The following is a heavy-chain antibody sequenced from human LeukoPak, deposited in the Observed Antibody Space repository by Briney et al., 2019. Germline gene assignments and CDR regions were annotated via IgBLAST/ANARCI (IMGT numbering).Heavy chain of an antibody. CDR3: ARDGDSGSYPQYYFDY. V-gene: IGHV4-31*03. J-gene: IGHJ4*02. CDR2: IYYSGST. D-gene: IGHD1-26*01. CDR1: GGSISSGGYY. Sequence: SQTLSLTCTVSGGSISSGGYYWSWIRQHPGKGLEWIGYIYYSGSTYYNPSLKSRVTISVDTSKNQFSLKLSSVTAADTAVYYCARDGDSGSYPQYYFDYWGQGTLVTVSS.